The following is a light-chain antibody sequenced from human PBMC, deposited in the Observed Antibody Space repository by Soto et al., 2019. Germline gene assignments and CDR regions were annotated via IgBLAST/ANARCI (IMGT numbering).Light chain of an antibody. CDR2: RAS. Sequence: EIVMTQSPATLSVSPGERATLSCRASQSVSTNLAWYQQKPGQAPRLLIYRASTRATGIPARFSGSGSGTEFTLTVSSVQSEDFAVYYCQQYNNRWTFGQGTKVEIK. CDR1: QSVSTN. V-gene: IGKV3-15*01. CDR3: QQYNNRWT. J-gene: IGKJ1*01.